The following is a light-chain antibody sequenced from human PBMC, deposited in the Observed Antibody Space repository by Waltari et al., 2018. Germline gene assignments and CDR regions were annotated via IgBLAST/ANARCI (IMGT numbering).Light chain of an antibody. CDR2: RND. Sequence: QSVLTQPPSASGTPGQRVTISCSGGISNIGINSVNWYQHLPGMAPKLLVDRNDQRPSGVPGRFSGSKSGTSASLAISGLQSEDEADYYCAAWDDSLKARFFGGGTKVTVL. CDR1: ISNIGINS. V-gene: IGLV1-44*01. CDR3: AAWDDSLKARF. J-gene: IGLJ2*01.